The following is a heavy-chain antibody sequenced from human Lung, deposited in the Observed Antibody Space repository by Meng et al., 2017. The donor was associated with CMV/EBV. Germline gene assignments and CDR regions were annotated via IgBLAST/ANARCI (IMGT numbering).Heavy chain of an antibody. J-gene: IGHJ6*02. Sequence: ASVKVSCKASGYTFTSYGISWVRQAPGQGLEWMGWISAYNGNTNYAQKLQGRVTMTTDTSTSTAYMELRSLRSDDTAVYYCARDRALAGTTLYYYYGMDVWGQGTTVTVS. CDR3: ARDRALAGTTLYYYYGMDV. CDR2: ISAYNGNT. CDR1: GYTFTSYG. D-gene: IGHD1-14*01. V-gene: IGHV1-18*01.